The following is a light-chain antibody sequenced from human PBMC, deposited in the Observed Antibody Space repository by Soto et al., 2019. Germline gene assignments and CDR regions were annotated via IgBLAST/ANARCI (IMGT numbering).Light chain of an antibody. CDR2: EVS. Sequence: QSVLTQPRSVSGSPGQSVTISCTGTSSDVGGYNYVSWYQQYPGEAPKLIIYEVSNRPSGVSNRFSGSKSGNTASLTISGLQAEDEADYHCSSYTSINSRVFGTGTKLTVL. V-gene: IGLV2-14*03. J-gene: IGLJ1*01. CDR3: SSYTSINSRV. CDR1: SSDVGGYNY.